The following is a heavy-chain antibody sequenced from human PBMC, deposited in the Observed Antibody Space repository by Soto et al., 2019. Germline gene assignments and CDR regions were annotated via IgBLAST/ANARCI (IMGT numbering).Heavy chain of an antibody. Sequence: QRLSCAASGFTFSSYAMSWVRQAPGKGLEWVSAISGSGGSTYYADSVKGRFTISRDNSKNTLYLQMNSLRAEDTAVYYCAKLIAGGGRGYWGQGTLVTVSS. V-gene: IGHV3-23*01. CDR1: GFTFSSYA. CDR3: AKLIAGGGRGY. D-gene: IGHD2-8*01. CDR2: ISGSGGST. J-gene: IGHJ4*02.